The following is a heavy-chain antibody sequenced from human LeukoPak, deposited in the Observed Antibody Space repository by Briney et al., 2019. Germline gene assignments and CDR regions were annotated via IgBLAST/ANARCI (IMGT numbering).Heavy chain of an antibody. CDR1: GFTFSNYW. J-gene: IGHJ4*02. V-gene: IGHV3-7*01. CDR2: IMPEGSEK. CDR3: ARVHAD. Sequence: GGSLRLSCAASGFTFSNYWMTWVRQAPGKGLEWVANIMPEGSEKYYGDSVKGRFTISRDNAKNSLYLHMNSLTAEDTAVYYCARVHADWGQGTLVTVSS.